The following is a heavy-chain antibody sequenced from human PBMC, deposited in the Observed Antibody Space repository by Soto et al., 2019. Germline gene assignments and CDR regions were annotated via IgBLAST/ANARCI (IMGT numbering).Heavy chain of an antibody. CDR3: AKEMGDYYDSSGSWFDP. J-gene: IGHJ5*02. V-gene: IGHV3-23*01. CDR1: GFTFRSYV. Sequence: GSLRLSCTASGFTFRSYVMSGVRQAPGKGLEWVSAISGSGGNTYYADSVKGRFTISRDNSKNTLFLQMNSLRAEDTALYFCAKEMGDYYDSSGSWFDPWGQGTLVTVYS. CDR2: ISGSGGNT. D-gene: IGHD3-22*01.